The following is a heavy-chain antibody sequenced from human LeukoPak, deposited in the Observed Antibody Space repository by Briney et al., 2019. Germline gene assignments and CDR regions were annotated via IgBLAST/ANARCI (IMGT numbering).Heavy chain of an antibody. CDR1: GASLSSDY. J-gene: IGHJ4*02. CDR2: IYESGST. D-gene: IGHD6-13*01. Sequence: SSETLSLTCSVSGASLSSDYWSWIRQPPGKALEWIGYIYESGSTNNNPSLRSRVTISLDTSKNQFSLKLRSVTAADTAVYYCARGAAAIGNPFDYWGQGTLVTVSS. V-gene: IGHV4-59*01. CDR3: ARGAAAIGNPFDY.